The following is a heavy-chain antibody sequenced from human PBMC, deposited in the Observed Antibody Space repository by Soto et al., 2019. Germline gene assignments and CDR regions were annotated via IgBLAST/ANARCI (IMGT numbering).Heavy chain of an antibody. D-gene: IGHD3-16*01. V-gene: IGHV4-31*03. CDR2: IYYSGST. J-gene: IGHJ4*02. CDR3: ATSNLMITFGGVRH. CDR1: GGSISSGGYY. Sequence: QVQLQESGPGLVKPSQTLSLTCTVSGGSISSGGYYWSWIRQHPGKGLEWIGYIYYSGSTYYNPSLKSRFTISVDTSKTQFSLKLSSVTAADTAVYYCATSNLMITFGGVRHWGQGTLVTVSS.